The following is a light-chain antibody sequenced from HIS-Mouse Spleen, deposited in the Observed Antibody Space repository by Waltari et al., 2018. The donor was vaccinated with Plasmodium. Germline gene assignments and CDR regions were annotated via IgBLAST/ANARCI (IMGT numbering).Light chain of an antibody. CDR1: SSDVGGYNY. J-gene: IGLJ2*01. V-gene: IGLV2-8*01. CDR2: EFS. Sequence: QSALTQPPSASGSPGQSVTISCTGTSSDVGGYNYVSWYQQHPGKAPKLMIYEFSKRPSGAPDRFSVSKSGNTASLTVSGLQAEDEADYYCSSYAGSNNLVFGGGTKLTVL. CDR3: SSYAGSNNLV.